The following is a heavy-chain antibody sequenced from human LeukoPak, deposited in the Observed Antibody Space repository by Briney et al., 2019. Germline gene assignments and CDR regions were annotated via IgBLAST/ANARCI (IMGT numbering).Heavy chain of an antibody. D-gene: IGHD5-24*01. CDR2: IYYSGST. CDR1: NGSMNTYY. CDR3: ARGGRRDGHNFGY. Sequence: SETLSLTRTVSNGSMNTYYWNWIRQPPRKGLEWIGYIYYSGSTNYNPSLKSRVTISVDTSKNQFSLKLSSVTAADTAVYYCARGGRRDGHNFGYWGQGTLVTVSS. J-gene: IGHJ4*02. V-gene: IGHV4-59*01.